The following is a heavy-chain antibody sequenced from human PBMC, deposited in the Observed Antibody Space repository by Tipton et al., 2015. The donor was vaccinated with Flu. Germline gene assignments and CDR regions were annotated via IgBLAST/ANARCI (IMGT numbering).Heavy chain of an antibody. J-gene: IGHJ5*02. CDR3: ARRDYSNYVSDPKSWFDP. D-gene: IGHD4-11*01. V-gene: IGHV4-39*07. Sequence: TLSLTCNVSGGSISSSSDYWGWIRQSPGKGLEWIGNIFHTGSTYHNPSLKSRVTISVDTAKNQFSLKVFSVTAADTAVYYCARRDYSNYVSDPKSWFDPWGQGILVTVSS. CDR2: IFHTGST. CDR1: GGSISSSSDY.